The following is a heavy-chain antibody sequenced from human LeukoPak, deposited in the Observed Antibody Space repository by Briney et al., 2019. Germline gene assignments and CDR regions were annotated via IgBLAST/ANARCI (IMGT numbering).Heavy chain of an antibody. CDR3: AKVGKSVHDYVWGSYRSPGPYYFDY. Sequence: GGSLRLSCAASGFTFSSYGMSWVRQAPGKGLEWVPAISGSGGSTYYADSVKGRFTISRDNSKNTLYLQMNSLRAEDTAVYYCAKVGKSVHDYVWGSYRSPGPYYFDYWGQGTLVTVSS. V-gene: IGHV3-23*01. J-gene: IGHJ4*02. CDR2: ISGSGGST. D-gene: IGHD3-16*02. CDR1: GFTFSSYG.